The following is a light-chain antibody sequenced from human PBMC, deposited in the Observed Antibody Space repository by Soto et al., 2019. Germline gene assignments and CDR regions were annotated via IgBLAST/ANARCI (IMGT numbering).Light chain of an antibody. V-gene: IGKV3-11*01. Sequence: EIVLTQSPATLSSSPGETATLSCRASQYVGTRLAWYQHKPGQAPRLLIYYTSNRATGIPARFSGSGSGTDFTLTISSLAPEDFAIYYCHQRQSLPRTFGQGTKVEIK. CDR1: QYVGTR. CDR2: YTS. J-gene: IGKJ1*01. CDR3: HQRQSLPRT.